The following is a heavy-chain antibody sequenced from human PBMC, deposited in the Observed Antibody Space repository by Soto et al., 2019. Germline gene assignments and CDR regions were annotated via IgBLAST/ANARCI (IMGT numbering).Heavy chain of an antibody. CDR2: ISPGSRYP. Sequence: GGSLRLSCAGSGFTFGDSYMSWIRQAPGKGLEWLSYISPGSRYPAYADSVKGRFTISRDDSKNSLFLQMNSLKTEDTAVYFCARLMGTSFDLWGQGTLVTVSS. CDR3: ARLMGTSFDL. V-gene: IGHV3-11*03. CDR1: GFTFGDSY. J-gene: IGHJ5*02. D-gene: IGHD2-8*01.